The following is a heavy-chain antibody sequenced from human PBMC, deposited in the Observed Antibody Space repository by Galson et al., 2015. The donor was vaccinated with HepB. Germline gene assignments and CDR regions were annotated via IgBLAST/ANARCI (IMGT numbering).Heavy chain of an antibody. J-gene: IGHJ2*01. CDR2: IYSGGST. D-gene: IGHD2-15*01. V-gene: IGHV3-53*05. Sequence: SLRLSCAASGFTVSSNYMSWVRQAPGKGLEWVSVIYSGGSTYYADSVKGRFTISRDNSRNTLYLQMNSLRAEDTAVYYCAREGGWSQGPLDLWGRDTLVTVSS. CDR3: AREGGWSQGPLDL. CDR1: GFTVSSNY.